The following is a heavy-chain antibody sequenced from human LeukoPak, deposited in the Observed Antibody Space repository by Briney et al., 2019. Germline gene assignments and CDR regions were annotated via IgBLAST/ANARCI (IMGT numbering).Heavy chain of an antibody. CDR3: ATSSGYDYLGFDY. Sequence: GGSLRLSCAASGFTVSSNYMNWVRQAPGKGLGWVSVIYTGGTTYYTDSVKGRFTISRDNSKNTLYLQMNSLRAEDTAVYYCATSSGYDYLGFDYWGQGTLVTVSS. J-gene: IGHJ4*02. CDR2: IYTGGTT. CDR1: GFTVSSNY. V-gene: IGHV3-53*01. D-gene: IGHD5-12*01.